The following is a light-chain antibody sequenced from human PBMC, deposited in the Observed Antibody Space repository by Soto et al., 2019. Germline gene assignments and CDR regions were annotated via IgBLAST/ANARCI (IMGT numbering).Light chain of an antibody. Sequence: QSALTQPASVSGSPGQSITISCTGTSSDVGNYNLVSWYQHHPGKAPKLIIYEGSKRPSGVSYRFSGSKSGNTASLTISRLQAEDEADYYCCSYAGSSTPYVFGTGTKVTVL. CDR2: EGS. CDR3: CSYAGSSTPYV. CDR1: SSDVGNYNL. J-gene: IGLJ1*01. V-gene: IGLV2-23*01.